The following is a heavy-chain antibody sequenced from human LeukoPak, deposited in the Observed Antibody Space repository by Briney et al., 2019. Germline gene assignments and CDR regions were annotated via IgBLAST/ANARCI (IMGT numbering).Heavy chain of an antibody. CDR2: IYPGDSDT. V-gene: IGHV5-51*01. J-gene: IGHJ4*02. D-gene: IGHD2-2*01. CDR3: ARLTGCSSTSCYYPGY. Sequence: RGESLKISCKGSGYSFTSYWIGWVRQMPGKGLEWMGIIYPGDSDTRYSPSFQGQVTISADKSISTAYLQWSSLKASDTAMHYCARLTGCSSTSCYYPGYWGQGTLVTVSS. CDR1: GYSFTSYW.